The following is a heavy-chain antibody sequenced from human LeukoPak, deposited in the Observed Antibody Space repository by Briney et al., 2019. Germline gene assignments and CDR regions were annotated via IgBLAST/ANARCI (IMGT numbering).Heavy chain of an antibody. CDR3: ARWGGGDSYYYYMDV. Sequence: GGSLRLSCAASGFTFSSYEMNWVRQAPGKGLEWVSYISSSGSTIYYADSVKGRFTISRDNAKNSLYLQMNSQRAEDTAVYYCARWGGGDSYYYYMDVWGKGTTVTVSS. V-gene: IGHV3-48*03. D-gene: IGHD2-15*01. CDR1: GFTFSSYE. J-gene: IGHJ6*03. CDR2: ISSSGSTI.